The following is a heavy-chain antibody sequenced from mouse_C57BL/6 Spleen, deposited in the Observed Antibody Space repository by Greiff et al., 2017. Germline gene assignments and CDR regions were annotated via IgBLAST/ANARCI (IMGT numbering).Heavy chain of an antibody. CDR2: INPSSGYT. D-gene: IGHD3-1*01. Sequence: VHLVESGAELARPGASVKMSCKASGYTFTSYTMHWVKQRPGQGLEWIGYINPSSGYTKYNQKFKDKATLTADKSSSTAYMQLSSLTSEDSAVYYCARGIPSGAMDYWGQGTSVTVSS. V-gene: IGHV1-4*01. CDR1: GYTFTSYT. CDR3: ARGIPSGAMDY. J-gene: IGHJ4*01.